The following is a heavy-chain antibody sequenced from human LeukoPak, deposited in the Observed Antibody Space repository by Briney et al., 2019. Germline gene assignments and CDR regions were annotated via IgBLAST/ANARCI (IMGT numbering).Heavy chain of an antibody. CDR2: IYYSGST. CDR1: GGSISSYY. Sequence: SETLSLTCTVSGGSISSYYWSWIRQPPGKGLEWIGTIYYSGSTYYNPSLKSRVTISVDTSKIQFSLKLNSVTAADTAVYYCARNGGNYYGSGSFYKRPRGYFDLWGRGALVTVSS. CDR3: ARNGGNYYGSGSFYKRPRGYFDL. V-gene: IGHV4-59*04. J-gene: IGHJ2*01. D-gene: IGHD3-10*01.